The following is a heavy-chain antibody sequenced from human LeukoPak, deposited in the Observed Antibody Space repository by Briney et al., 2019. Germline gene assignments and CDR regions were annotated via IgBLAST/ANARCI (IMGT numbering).Heavy chain of an antibody. D-gene: IGHD6-13*01. CDR3: ATHVAAAGTYYYYGMDV. CDR1: GYTFTSYG. CDR2: ISAYNGNT. Sequence: ASVKVSCKASGYTFTSYGISGVRQAPGQGLEWMGWISAYNGNTNYAQKLQGRVTMTTDTSTSTAYMELRSLRSDDTAVYYCATHVAAAGTYYYYGMDVWGQGTTVTVSS. J-gene: IGHJ6*02. V-gene: IGHV1-18*01.